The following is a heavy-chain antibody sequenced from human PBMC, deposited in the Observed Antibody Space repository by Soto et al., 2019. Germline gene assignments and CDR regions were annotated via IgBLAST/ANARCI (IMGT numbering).Heavy chain of an antibody. CDR2: ISSSSSTI. CDR1: GFTFSSYS. J-gene: IGHJ4*02. D-gene: IGHD3-22*01. CDR3: ARGLYYYDSSGYWGY. Sequence: GGSQRLSCAASGFTFSSYSMNWVRQAPGKGLEWVSYISSSSSTIYYADSVKGRFTISRDNAKNSLYLQMNSLRDEDTAVYYCARGLYYYDSSGYWGYWGQGTLVTVSS. V-gene: IGHV3-48*02.